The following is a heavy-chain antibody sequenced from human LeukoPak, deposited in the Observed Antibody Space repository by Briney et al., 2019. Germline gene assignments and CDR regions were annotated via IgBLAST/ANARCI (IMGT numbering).Heavy chain of an antibody. D-gene: IGHD3-9*01. Sequence: ASVKVSCKASGYTFTSYGISWVRQAPGQGLEWMGWISAYNGNTNYAQKLQGRVTMTTDTSTSTAYMELRSLRSDDTAVYYCARDYSPIPYYDMLRPLWFDPWGQGTLVTVSS. CDR3: ARDYSPIPYYDMLRPLWFDP. J-gene: IGHJ5*02. V-gene: IGHV1-18*01. CDR2: ISAYNGNT. CDR1: GYTFTSYG.